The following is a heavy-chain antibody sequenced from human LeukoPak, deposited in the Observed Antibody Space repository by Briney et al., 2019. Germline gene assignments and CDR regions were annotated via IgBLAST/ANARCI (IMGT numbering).Heavy chain of an antibody. CDR3: ARLEYGDYRGAFDI. CDR1: GFTCSSYE. J-gene: IGHJ3*02. V-gene: IGHV3-48*03. D-gene: IGHD4-17*01. Sequence: GGSLRLSCAASGFTCSSYEMNWVRQAPGKGLEWVSYISSSGSTIYYADSVKGRFTISRDNAKNSLHLRMNSLRAEDTAVYYCARLEYGDYRGAFDIWGQGTMVTVSS. CDR2: ISSSGSTI.